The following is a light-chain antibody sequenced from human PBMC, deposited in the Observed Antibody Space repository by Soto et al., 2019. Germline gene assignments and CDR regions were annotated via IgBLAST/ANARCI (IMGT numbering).Light chain of an antibody. CDR1: SGHSSYA. Sequence: QPVLTQSPSASASLGDSVKLTCTLSSGHSSYAIAWHQQQPEKGPRYLMRLNSDGSHSKGDGIPDRFSGSSSGAERYLTISSLQSEDEADYYCQTWGSGIQVVFGGGTKLTVL. J-gene: IGLJ2*01. V-gene: IGLV4-69*01. CDR2: LNSDGSH. CDR3: QTWGSGIQVV.